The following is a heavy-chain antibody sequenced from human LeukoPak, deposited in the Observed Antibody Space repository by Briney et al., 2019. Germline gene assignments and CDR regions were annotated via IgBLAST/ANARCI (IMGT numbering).Heavy chain of an antibody. J-gene: IGHJ4*02. CDR1: GYTFTGYG. D-gene: IGHD6-13*01. CDR3: ARDPPRGNTWYWFDY. Sequence: AASVKVSCKASGYTFTGYGISWVRQAPGQGLEWMGWISAYDGNTHYAQKLQGRVTMTTDTTTNTAYMDLRSLRSDDTAVYYCARDPPRGNTWYWFDYWGQGTLVTVSS. CDR2: ISAYDGNT. V-gene: IGHV1-18*01.